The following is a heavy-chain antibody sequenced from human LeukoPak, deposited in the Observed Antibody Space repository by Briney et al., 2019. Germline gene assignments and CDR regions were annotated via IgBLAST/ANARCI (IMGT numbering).Heavy chain of an antibody. D-gene: IGHD3-10*01. Sequence: GGSLRLSCAASGFTFSSYAMSWVRQAPGKGLEWVSAISGSGGSTYYADSVKGRFTISRDNSKNTLYLQMNSLRAEDTAVYYCARVVFRFGELSGMDVWGQGTTVTVSS. J-gene: IGHJ6*02. CDR3: ARVVFRFGELSGMDV. CDR1: GFTFSSYA. CDR2: ISGSGGST. V-gene: IGHV3-23*01.